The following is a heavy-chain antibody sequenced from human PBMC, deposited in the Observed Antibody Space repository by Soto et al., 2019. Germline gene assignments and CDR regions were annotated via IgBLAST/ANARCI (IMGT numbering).Heavy chain of an antibody. CDR1: GYTFTSYC. J-gene: IGHJ4*02. Sequence: ASVKVSCKASGYTFTSYCMHWVRQAPGQGLEWMGIINPSGGSTSYAQKFQGRVTMTRDTSTSTVYMELSSLRSEDTAVYYCARDRARGGVVVITALDYWGQGTLVTVSS. CDR2: INPSGGST. D-gene: IGHD3-22*01. CDR3: ARDRARGGVVVITALDY. V-gene: IGHV1-46*01.